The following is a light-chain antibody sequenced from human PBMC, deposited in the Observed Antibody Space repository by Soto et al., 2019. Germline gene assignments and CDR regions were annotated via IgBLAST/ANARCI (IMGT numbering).Light chain of an antibody. Sequence: AILMTRSPSSLSASTGDRATITGRASQGISSYLAWYQQKPGKAPKRLIYAASSLQSGVPSRFSGSGPGTEFTLTISSLQPEDFATYYCLQHNSYPLTFGQGTKVDIK. CDR3: LQHNSYPLT. J-gene: IGKJ1*01. CDR1: QGISSY. CDR2: AAS. V-gene: IGKV1-8*01.